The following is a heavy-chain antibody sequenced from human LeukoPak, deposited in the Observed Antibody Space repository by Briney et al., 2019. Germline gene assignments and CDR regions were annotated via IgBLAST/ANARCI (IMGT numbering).Heavy chain of an antibody. D-gene: IGHD2/OR15-2a*01. V-gene: IGHV3-74*01. CDR1: GFTISNYW. J-gene: IGHJ4*02. CDR2: INSDGTST. Sequence: HSAGSLRFSCAASGFTISNYWLHWLRQAPGEGLVWVSRINSDGTSTTYADSVKGRFTISRDNAKKTLFLQMNGLRAEDTAVYYCARVHVRSGRPVINFDSWGQGTLVTVSS. CDR3: ARVHVRSGRPVINFDS.